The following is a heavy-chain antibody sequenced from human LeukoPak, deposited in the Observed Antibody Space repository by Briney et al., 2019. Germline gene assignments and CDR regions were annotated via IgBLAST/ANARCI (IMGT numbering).Heavy chain of an antibody. D-gene: IGHD4-17*01. J-gene: IGHJ4*02. CDR2: IWYDGSNK. CDR3: ARDQNEGYGDYFYYFDY. CDR1: GFTFSSYG. Sequence: GGSLRLSCAASGFTFSSYGMHWVRQAPGKGLEWVAVIWYDGSNKYYVDSVKGRFTISRDNYKNTLYLQMNSLRAEDTAVYYCARDQNEGYGDYFYYFDYWGQGTLVTVSS. V-gene: IGHV3-33*01.